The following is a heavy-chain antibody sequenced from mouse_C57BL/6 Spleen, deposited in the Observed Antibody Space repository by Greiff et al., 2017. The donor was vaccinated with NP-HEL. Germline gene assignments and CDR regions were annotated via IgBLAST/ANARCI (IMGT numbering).Heavy chain of an antibody. V-gene: IGHV1-82*01. CDR3: AAYYSNQYYFDY. Sequence: QVQLKQSGPELVKPGASVKISCKASGYAFSSSWMNWVKQRPGKGLEWIGRIYPGDGDTNYNGKFKGKATLTADKSSSTAYMQLSSLTSEDSAVYFCAAYYSNQYYFDYWGQGTTLTVSS. CDR2: IYPGDGDT. D-gene: IGHD2-5*01. J-gene: IGHJ2*01. CDR1: GYAFSSSW.